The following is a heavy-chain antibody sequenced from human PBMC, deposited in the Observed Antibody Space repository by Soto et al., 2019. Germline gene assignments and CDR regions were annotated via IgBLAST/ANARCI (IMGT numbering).Heavy chain of an antibody. Sequence: QVQLVESGGGVVQPGRSLRLSCAASGFTFSIYAMHWVRQAPGKGLEWVAVISYDGSNKYYADSVKGRFTISRDNSRNTLSLQMNSLSAEDTAVYYCARAPRYCSGNSCYTDYWGQGTLVTVSS. V-gene: IGHV3-30-3*01. J-gene: IGHJ4*02. D-gene: IGHD2-15*01. CDR2: ISYDGSNK. CDR1: GFTFSIYA. CDR3: ARAPRYCSGNSCYTDY.